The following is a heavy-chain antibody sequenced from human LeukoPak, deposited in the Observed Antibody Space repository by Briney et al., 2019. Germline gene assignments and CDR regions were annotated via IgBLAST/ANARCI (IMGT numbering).Heavy chain of an antibody. CDR2: INHSGST. V-gene: IGHV4-34*01. CDR3: ASLVPSNWFDP. D-gene: IGHD6-6*01. Sequence: SETLSLTCAVYGGFFSGYYWSWIRQPPGKGLEWIGEINHSGSTNYNPSLKSRVTISVDTSKNQFSLKLSSVTAADTAVYYCASLVPSNWFDPWGQGTLVTVSS. J-gene: IGHJ5*02. CDR1: GGFFSGYY.